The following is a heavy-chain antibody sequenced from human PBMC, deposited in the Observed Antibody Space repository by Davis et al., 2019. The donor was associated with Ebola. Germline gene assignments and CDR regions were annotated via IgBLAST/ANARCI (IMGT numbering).Heavy chain of an antibody. CDR1: GFTVSSIY. D-gene: IGHD1-7*01. Sequence: GESLKISCAASGFTVSSIYMSWIRQAPGKGLEWVSYITSSSSYIYYADSVKGRFTISRDNAKNSLYLQMNSLRAEDTAVYYCASYGPYNYITGTTGDYWGQGTLVTVSS. J-gene: IGHJ4*02. CDR2: ITSSSSYI. V-gene: IGHV3-21*05. CDR3: ASYGPYNYITGTTGDY.